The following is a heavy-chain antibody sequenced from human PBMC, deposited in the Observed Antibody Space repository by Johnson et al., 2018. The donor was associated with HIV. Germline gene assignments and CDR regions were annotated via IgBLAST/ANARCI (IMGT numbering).Heavy chain of an antibody. CDR2: ITSSGNTV. CDR3: VRDQGSGWPTNAFDI. D-gene: IGHD6-19*01. J-gene: IGHJ3*02. Sequence: QMQLVESGGGLVNPGGSLRLSCAASGFTFSDYYMSWVRQAPGKGLEWVSYITSSGNTVYYADSVKGRFTISRDNAKNSLYLQMNGLSDEDTADYYCVRDQGSGWPTNAFDIWGRGTRVTISS. CDR1: GFTFSDYY. V-gene: IGHV3-11*04.